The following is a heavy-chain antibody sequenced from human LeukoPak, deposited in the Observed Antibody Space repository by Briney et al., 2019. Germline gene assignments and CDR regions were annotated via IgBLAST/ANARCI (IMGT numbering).Heavy chain of an antibody. D-gene: IGHD2-8*02. J-gene: IGHJ4*02. CDR1: GFTFSSYW. CDR2: ISSEGDTT. Sequence: GGSLRLSCTASGFTFSSYWMHWVRQAPGKGLVWVSRISSEGDTTSYADSVKGRFTVSRDNAKNTLYLQMNSLRAEDTAVYYCVRDAFTAGDHWGQGTLVTVSS. CDR3: VRDAFTAGDH. V-gene: IGHV3-74*01.